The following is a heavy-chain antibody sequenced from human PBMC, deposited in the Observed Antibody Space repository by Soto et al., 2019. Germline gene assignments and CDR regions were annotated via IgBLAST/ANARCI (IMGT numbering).Heavy chain of an antibody. CDR3: ARLGVVVAATYSRPANWFDP. Sequence: GGSLRLSCAASGFTFSSYSMNWVRQAPGKGLEWVSYISSSSSTIYYADSVKGRFTISRDNAKNSLYLQMNSLRDEDTAVYYCARLGVVVAATYSRPANWFDPWGQGTLVTVSS. D-gene: IGHD2-15*01. V-gene: IGHV3-48*02. CDR2: ISSSSSTI. J-gene: IGHJ5*02. CDR1: GFTFSSYS.